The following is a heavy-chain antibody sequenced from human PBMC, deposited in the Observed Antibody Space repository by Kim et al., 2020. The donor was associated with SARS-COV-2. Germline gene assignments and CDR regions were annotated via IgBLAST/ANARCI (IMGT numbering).Heavy chain of an antibody. CDR2: IKQDGSEK. J-gene: IGHJ4*02. V-gene: IGHV3-7*01. CDR3: ARYLIVVVPAAMYYFDY. Sequence: GGSLRLSCAASGFTFSSYWMSWVRQAPGKGLEWVANIKQDGSEKYYVDSVKGRFTISRDNAKNSLYLQMNSLRAEDTAVYYCARYLIVVVPAAMYYFDYWGQGTLVTVSS. D-gene: IGHD2-2*01. CDR1: GFTFSSYW.